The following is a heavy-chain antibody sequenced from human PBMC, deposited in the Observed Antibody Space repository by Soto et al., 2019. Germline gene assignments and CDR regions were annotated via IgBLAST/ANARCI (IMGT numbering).Heavy chain of an antibody. D-gene: IGHD2-15*01. J-gene: IGHJ6*02. CDR3: TSQFSRISIYYYGMDV. Sequence: PVGSLRLSGTASGFTFGDYAMSWVRQAPGKGLEWVGFIRSKAYGGTTEYAASVKGRFTISRDDSKSIAYLQMSSLKTEDTAVYYCTSQFSRISIYYYGMDVWGQGTTVTVSS. V-gene: IGHV3-49*04. CDR2: IRSKAYGGTT. CDR1: GFTFGDYA.